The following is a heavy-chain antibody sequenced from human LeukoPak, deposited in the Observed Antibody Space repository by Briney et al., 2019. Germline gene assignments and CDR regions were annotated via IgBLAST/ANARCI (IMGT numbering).Heavy chain of an antibody. V-gene: IGHV3-48*01. CDR3: ARGSGYMAFDI. CDR2: ISDSGAM. D-gene: IGHD3-3*01. Sequence: GSLRLSCAASGLTFSTYSMKWVRQAPGKGLEWVSYISDSGAMYYADSVRGRFTISRENAQNSLFLQMNSLRAEDTAVYYCARGSGYMAFDIWGQGTMVTVSS. CDR1: GLTFSTYS. J-gene: IGHJ3*02.